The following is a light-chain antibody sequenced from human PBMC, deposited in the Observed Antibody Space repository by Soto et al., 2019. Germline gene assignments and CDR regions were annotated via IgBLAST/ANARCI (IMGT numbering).Light chain of an antibody. V-gene: IGKV1-39*01. CDR2: TTS. J-gene: IGKJ1*01. Sequence: DIQMTQSPSSLSASVGDTVTITCRASQTSRTYFNWYQKKSGKAPKLLIYTTSTLQSGVPPRFSGSGSGTEFTLTISSLQPEDSSTYFCQQSYSTPQTFGQGTTVEIK. CDR3: QQSYSTPQT. CDR1: QTSRTY.